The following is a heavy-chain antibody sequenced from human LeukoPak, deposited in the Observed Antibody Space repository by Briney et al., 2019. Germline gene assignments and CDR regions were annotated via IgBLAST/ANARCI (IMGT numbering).Heavy chain of an antibody. D-gene: IGHD1-26*01. J-gene: IGHJ4*02. CDR1: GGSFSGYY. Sequence: SETLSLTCAVYGGSFSGYYWSWIRQSPGKGLEWIGEINHSGSTNYNPSLKSRVTISVDTSKNQFSLKLSSVTAADTAVYYCASSPVGAPDYWGQGTLVTVSS. CDR3: ASSPVGAPDY. V-gene: IGHV4-34*01. CDR2: INHSGST.